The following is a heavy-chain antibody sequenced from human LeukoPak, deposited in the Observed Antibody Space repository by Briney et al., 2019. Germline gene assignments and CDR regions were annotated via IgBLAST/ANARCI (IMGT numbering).Heavy chain of an antibody. CDR2: ISYDGSNK. V-gene: IGHV3-30*18. CDR1: GFTFSSYG. Sequence: GGSLRLSCAASGFTFSSYGMHWVRQAPGKGLEWVAVISYDGSNKYYADSVKGRFTISRDNSKNTLYLQMNSLRAEDTAVYYCAKAEKGVGGYSYGLTVEIDYWGQGTLVNVSS. J-gene: IGHJ4*02. CDR3: AKAEKGVGGYSYGLTVEIDY. D-gene: IGHD5-18*01.